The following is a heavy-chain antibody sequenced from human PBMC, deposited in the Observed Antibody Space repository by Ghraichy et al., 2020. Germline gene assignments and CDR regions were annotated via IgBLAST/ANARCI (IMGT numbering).Heavy chain of an antibody. Sequence: GGSLRLSCSASGFTLSQFDMYWVRQAPGKGPEWVALISADGKTTDYADSVKGRFTISRDISWDTLHLQMHNLRHDDTALYFCTLAFRQRLDRWGQGTRVSVSS. CDR3: TLAFRQRLDR. CDR2: ISADGKTT. D-gene: IGHD1-1*01. CDR1: GFTLSQFD. V-gene: IGHV3-30*03. J-gene: IGHJ4*02.